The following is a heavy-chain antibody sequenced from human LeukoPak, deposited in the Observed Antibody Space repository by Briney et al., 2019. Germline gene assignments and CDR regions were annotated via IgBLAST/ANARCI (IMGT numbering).Heavy chain of an antibody. CDR3: ARSSHDYGDWYFDL. Sequence: PSQTLSLTCAVSGGSISSGGYSWSWIQQPPGKGLEWIGYIYHSGSTYYNPSLKSRVTISVDRSKNQFSLKLSSVTAADTAVYYCARSSHDYGDWYFDLWGRGTLVTVSS. J-gene: IGHJ2*01. V-gene: IGHV4-30-2*01. CDR1: GGSISSGGYS. D-gene: IGHD4-17*01. CDR2: IYHSGST.